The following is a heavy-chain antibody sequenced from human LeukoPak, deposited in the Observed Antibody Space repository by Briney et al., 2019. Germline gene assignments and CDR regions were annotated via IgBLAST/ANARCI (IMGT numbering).Heavy chain of an antibody. D-gene: IGHD3-10*01. V-gene: IGHV4-38-2*02. J-gene: IGHJ4*02. Sequence: PSETLSLTCTVSGSSISSGYYWGWSRQPPGKGLEWIGNIYHSGSTDYNPSLNRRVTISVDTSKTQFSLKLSSVTAADTAMYYCASLYGSGFSFDYWGQGTLVTVSS. CDR2: IYHSGST. CDR1: GSSISSGYY. CDR3: ASLYGSGFSFDY.